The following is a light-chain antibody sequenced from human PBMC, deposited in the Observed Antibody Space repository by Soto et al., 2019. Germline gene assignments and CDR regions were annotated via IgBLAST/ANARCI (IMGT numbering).Light chain of an antibody. CDR1: QTISTY. J-gene: IGKJ2*01. CDR2: DAS. Sequence: DIQMTQSPSSLSASVGDRVVITCRASQTISTYLNWYHQKPGTAPKLLIYDASTLQSGVPSRFSGSGSGTDFTLTISNLQPEDFATFYCQQSFSRPMYTFGQGTKVEIK. V-gene: IGKV1-39*01. CDR3: QQSFSRPMYT.